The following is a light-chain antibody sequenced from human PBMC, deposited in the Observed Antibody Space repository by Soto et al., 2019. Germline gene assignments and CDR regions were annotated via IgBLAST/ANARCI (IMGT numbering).Light chain of an antibody. V-gene: IGKV3-15*01. J-gene: IGKJ1*01. CDR2: GAS. Sequence: EIVMTQSPATLSVSPGERATLSCRASQSVSSNLAWYQQKPGQAPRLLIYGASTRATGIPARFSGSGSGTEFTLTISSLPSEDFAVYYCQQYNNWPPWTFGQGTNVEIK. CDR3: QQYNNWPPWT. CDR1: QSVSSN.